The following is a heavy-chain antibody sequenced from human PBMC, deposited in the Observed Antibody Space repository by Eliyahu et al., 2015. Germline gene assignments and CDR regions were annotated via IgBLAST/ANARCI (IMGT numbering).Heavy chain of an antibody. CDR1: GFTFXDXX. CDR3: AKESTVTSLRDYYYYYGMDV. Sequence: EVQLVESGGGLVQPGRSLRLSCAASGFTFXDXXXHWVRQAPGKGLEWVSSISWNSGSIGYADSVKGRFTISRDNAKNSLYLQMNSLRAEDTALYYCAKESTVTSLRDYYYYYGMDVWGQGTTVTVSS. CDR2: ISWNSGSI. V-gene: IGHV3-9*01. D-gene: IGHD4-17*01. J-gene: IGHJ6*02.